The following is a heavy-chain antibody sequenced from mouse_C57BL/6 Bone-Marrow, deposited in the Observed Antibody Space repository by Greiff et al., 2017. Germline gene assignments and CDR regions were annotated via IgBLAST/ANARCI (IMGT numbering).Heavy chain of an antibody. D-gene: IGHD2-1*01. Sequence: EVQLQQSGTVLARPGASVKMSCKTSGYTFTSYWMHWVKQRPGQGLEWIGAIYPGNSDTSYNQKFKGKAKLTAVTSASTVYMELSSLTNEGSEVYDCTGRNYHYCAMDYWGQGTSVTVSS. J-gene: IGHJ4*01. CDR1: GYTFTSYW. CDR3: TGRNYHYCAMDY. V-gene: IGHV1-5*01. CDR2: IYPGNSDT.